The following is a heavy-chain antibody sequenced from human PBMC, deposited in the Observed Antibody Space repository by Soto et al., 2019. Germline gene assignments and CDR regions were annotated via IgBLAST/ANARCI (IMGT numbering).Heavy chain of an antibody. V-gene: IGHV3-23*01. CDR1: GFTFSSYA. J-gene: IGHJ1*01. Sequence: EVQLLESGGGLVQPGGSLRLSCAASGFTFSSYAMSWVRQAPGKGLEWVSAISGSGGSTYYADSVKGRFTISRDNSKNTLYLQMNRLRDEDTAVYYCAKEPSDIVVVIAAHIRYFQLWGQGTLVTVSS. CDR3: AKEPSDIVVVIAAHIRYFQL. D-gene: IGHD2-15*01. CDR2: ISGSGGST.